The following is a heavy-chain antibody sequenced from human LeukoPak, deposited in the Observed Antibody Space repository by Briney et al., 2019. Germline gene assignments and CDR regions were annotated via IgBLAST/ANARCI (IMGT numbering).Heavy chain of an antibody. Sequence: SETLSLTCAVEGGPFNDYYWSWIRQSPGEGLEWIGEINRDGSTNYNPSLESRLSMSVDTARKHVSLKMRSVTAADTAVYFCARRGMWIQWNFDFWGQGALVTVSS. CDR3: ARRGMWIQWNFDF. D-gene: IGHD5-12*01. V-gene: IGHV4-34*01. CDR1: GGPFNDYY. CDR2: INRDGST. J-gene: IGHJ4*02.